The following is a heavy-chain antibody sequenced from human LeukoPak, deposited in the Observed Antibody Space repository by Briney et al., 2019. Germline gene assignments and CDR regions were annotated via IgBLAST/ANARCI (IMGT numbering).Heavy chain of an antibody. Sequence: SETLSLTCTVSGGSISSSTYYWGWIRQPPGKGLQWIGSIYDSGSTYSNPSLKSRLTISVDTSKNQFSLKLSSVTAADTAVYYCARVWYYYDSSGYPNGNYFDYWGQGTLVTVSP. V-gene: IGHV4-39*07. J-gene: IGHJ4*02. CDR3: ARVWYYYDSSGYPNGNYFDY. CDR2: IYDSGST. D-gene: IGHD3-22*01. CDR1: GGSISSSTYY.